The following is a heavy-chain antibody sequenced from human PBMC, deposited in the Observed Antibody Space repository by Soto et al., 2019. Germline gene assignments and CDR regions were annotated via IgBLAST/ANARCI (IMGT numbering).Heavy chain of an antibody. CDR2: IYHSGST. D-gene: IGHD3-22*01. CDR1: GGSISSSNG. V-gene: IGHV4-4*02. Sequence: XAILSLTFAVSGGSISSSNGWGWFRQPPGKGLEWIGEIYHSGSTNYNPSLKSRVTISVDKSKNQFSLKLSSVTAADTAVYYCARNFGHDSSGYYYDWFDPWGQGTLVTVPS. J-gene: IGHJ5*02. CDR3: ARNFGHDSSGYYYDWFDP.